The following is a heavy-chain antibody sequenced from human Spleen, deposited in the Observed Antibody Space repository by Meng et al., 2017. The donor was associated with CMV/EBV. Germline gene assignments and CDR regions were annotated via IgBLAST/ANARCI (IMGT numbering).Heavy chain of an antibody. J-gene: IGHJ6*02. Sequence: SETLSLTCTVSGGSISSGGYYWSWIRQHPGKGREWIGYIYYSGTTYYNPALKSRVTISVDTSKNQYSLKLSSVTAADTAVYYCARGGGSYTDYYYGMDVWGQGTTVTVSS. CDR3: ARGGGSYTDYYYGMDV. V-gene: IGHV4-31*03. D-gene: IGHD1-26*01. CDR2: IYYSGTT. CDR1: GGSISSGGYY.